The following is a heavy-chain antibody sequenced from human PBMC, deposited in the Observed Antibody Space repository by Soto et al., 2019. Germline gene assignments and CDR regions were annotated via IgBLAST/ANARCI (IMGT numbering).Heavy chain of an antibody. V-gene: IGHV1-58*01. CDR2: IVVGSGNT. CDR3: AAGGIAVAGTDSLVIRNYWYFDL. Sequence: GASVKVSCKASGFTFTSSAVQWVRQARGQRLEWIGWIVVGSGNTNYAQKFKERVTITRDMSTSTAYMELSSLRSEDTAVYYCAAGGIAVAGTDSLVIRNYWYFDLWGRGTLVTVSS. J-gene: IGHJ2*01. D-gene: IGHD6-19*01. CDR1: GFTFTSSA.